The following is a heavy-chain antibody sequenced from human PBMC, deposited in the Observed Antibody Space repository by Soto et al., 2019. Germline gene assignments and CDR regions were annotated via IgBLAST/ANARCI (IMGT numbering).Heavy chain of an antibody. CDR3: AKLTYSDLWSGSHDS. V-gene: IGHV3-23*01. D-gene: IGHD3-3*01. J-gene: IGHJ4*02. Sequence: PGGSLRLSCAASGFTFSSRAMSWVRQAPGKGLDWVSIISASGDNTYYADSVKGRFTISRDNSKNTLYLQVNSLRAEDTAVYYCAKLTYSDLWSGSHDSWGQGTLVTV. CDR1: GFTFSSRA. CDR2: ISASGDNT.